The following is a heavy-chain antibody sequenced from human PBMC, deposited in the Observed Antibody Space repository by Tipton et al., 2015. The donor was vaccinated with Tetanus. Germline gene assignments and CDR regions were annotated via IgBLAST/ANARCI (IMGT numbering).Heavy chain of an antibody. D-gene: IGHD2/OR15-2a*01. V-gene: IGHV3-30*03. CDR1: GFDVGTTY. CDR3: ARDIAIVRARDWYFDV. CDR2: MSKDGGFK. J-gene: IGHJ2*01. Sequence: SLRLSCAVSGFDVGTTYMTWVRQAPGKGLEWVAVMSKDGGFKHYVDSAKGRFTISRDNSKNTLYLQMNSLSAEDTAVYYCARDIAIVRARDWYFDVWGRGTLVTVSS.